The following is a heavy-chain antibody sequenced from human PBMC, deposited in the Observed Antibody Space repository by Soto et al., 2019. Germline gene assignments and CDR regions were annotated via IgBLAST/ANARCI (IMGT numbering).Heavy chain of an antibody. CDR3: ARGTVTIFGVVTPPDY. CDR2: IIPMLGVT. CDR1: GGTFSSYT. Sequence: QVQLVQSGAEVQKPGSSVKGSCKASGGTFSSYTFDWVRQAPGQGLEWMGRIIPMLGVTHYAQKFQGRVTITADKSASTAYMELSSLTSEDTAVYYCARGTVTIFGVVTPPDYWGQGTLVTVSS. J-gene: IGHJ4*02. D-gene: IGHD3-3*01. V-gene: IGHV1-69*02.